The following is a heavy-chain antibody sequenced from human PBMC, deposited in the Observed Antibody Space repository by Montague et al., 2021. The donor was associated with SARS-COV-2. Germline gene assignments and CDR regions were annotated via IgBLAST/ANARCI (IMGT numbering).Heavy chain of an antibody. CDR2: IYYSGRT. D-gene: IGHD3-22*01. V-gene: IGHV4-39*07. Sequence: SETLSLTCTVSGGAISSSSYYWGWIRQPPGKGLEWIGSIYYSGRTYYNPSLKSRVTISVETSKNQFSLKLSSVTAADTAVYYCARDTRITMLVVVNRYGMDVWGQGTTVTVSS. CDR3: ARDTRITMLVVVNRYGMDV. CDR1: GGAISSSSYY. J-gene: IGHJ6*02.